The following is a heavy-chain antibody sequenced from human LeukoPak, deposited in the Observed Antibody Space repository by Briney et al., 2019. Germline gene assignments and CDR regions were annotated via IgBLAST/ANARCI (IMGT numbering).Heavy chain of an antibody. CDR3: AKARTYTAMVSSMDV. V-gene: IGHV3-30-3*01. CDR2: ISYDGSNK. CDR1: GFTFSSYA. D-gene: IGHD5-18*01. Sequence: PGRSLRLSCAASGFTFSSYAMHWVRQAPGKGLEWVAVISYDGSNKYYADSVKGRFTISRDNSKNTLYLQMNSLRAEDTAVYYCAKARTYTAMVSSMDVWGQGTTVTVSS. J-gene: IGHJ6*02.